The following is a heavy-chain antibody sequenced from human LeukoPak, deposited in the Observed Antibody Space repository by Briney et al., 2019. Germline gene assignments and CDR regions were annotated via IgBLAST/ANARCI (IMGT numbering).Heavy chain of an antibody. V-gene: IGHV3-43D*03. J-gene: IGHJ4*02. CDR1: GFTFDDYA. CDR3: AKDGLEMATQMGYFDY. D-gene: IGHD5-24*01. Sequence: GGSLRLSCAASGFTFDDYAMHWVRQAPGKGLEWVSLISWDGGSTYYADSVKGRFTISRDNSKNSLYLQMNSLRAEDTALYYCAKDGLEMATQMGYFDYWGQGTLVTVSS. CDR2: ISWDGGST.